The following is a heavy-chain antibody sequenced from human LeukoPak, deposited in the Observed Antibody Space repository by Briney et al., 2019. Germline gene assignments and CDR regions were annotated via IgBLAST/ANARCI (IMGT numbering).Heavy chain of an antibody. V-gene: IGHV4-34*01. CDR3: AREVSSWYGNWFDP. Sequence: PSETLSLTCTVSGGSISGYYWSWIRQPPGKGLEWIGEINHSGSTNYNPSLKSRVTISVDTSKNQFSLKLSSVTAADTTVYYCAREVSSWYGNWFDPWGQGTLVTVSS. D-gene: IGHD6-13*01. CDR1: GGSISGYY. J-gene: IGHJ5*02. CDR2: INHSGST.